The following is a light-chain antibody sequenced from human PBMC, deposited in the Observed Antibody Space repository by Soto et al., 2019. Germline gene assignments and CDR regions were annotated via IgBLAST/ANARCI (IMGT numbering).Light chain of an antibody. J-gene: IGKJ1*01. V-gene: IGKV1-33*01. CDR2: DTS. Sequence: IQMTQSPSSLSASIGDRVTITCQASQDISNYLNWYQQKPGKAPKLLIYDTSNLETGVPSRFSGGGSGTSYVITSAGLQPEDIATYYCQQYANLPWTFGRGTKVEVK. CDR3: QQYANLPWT. CDR1: QDISNY.